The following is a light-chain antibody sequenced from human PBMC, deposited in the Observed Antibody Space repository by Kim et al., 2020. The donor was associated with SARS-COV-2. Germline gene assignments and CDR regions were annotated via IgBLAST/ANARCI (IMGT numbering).Light chain of an antibody. CDR2: WAS. CDR3: QQYYSTPNT. CDR1: QNILYSSNNKNF. V-gene: IGKV4-1*01. Sequence: MATINCKSSQNILYSSNNKNFLAWYQQKPGQPPKLLIYWASTRESGVPDRFSGSESGTDFTLTISSLQAEDVAVYYCQQYYSTPNTFGQGTKLEI. J-gene: IGKJ2*01.